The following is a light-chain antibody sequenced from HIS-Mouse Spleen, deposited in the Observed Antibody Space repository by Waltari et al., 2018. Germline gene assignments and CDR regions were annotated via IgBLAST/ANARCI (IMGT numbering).Light chain of an antibody. CDR2: AAS. CDR3: QQLNSYPPT. Sequence: DIRLTQSPSFLSASVGDRITITCRASQGISSYLAWYQQKPGKAPKLLIYAASTLPSGVPSRFSGSGSGTEFTLTISSLQPEDFATYYCQQLNSYPPTFGQGTKVEIK. J-gene: IGKJ1*01. V-gene: IGKV1-9*01. CDR1: QGISSY.